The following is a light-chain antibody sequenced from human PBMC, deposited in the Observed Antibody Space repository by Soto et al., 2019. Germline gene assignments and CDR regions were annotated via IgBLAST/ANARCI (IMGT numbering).Light chain of an antibody. CDR1: QSLLYSSNNQHY. CDR3: HQDYGIPWT. J-gene: IGKJ1*01. Sequence: DIVVTQFPESLTVSPGERATIYCRSSQSLLYSSNNQHYLSWYQLKPGQPPKLLITWATARERGVPGRFRGSGSGADFNLNIDNLQAEDVATYICHQDYGIPWTFGQGTKV. CDR2: WAT. V-gene: IGKV4-1*01.